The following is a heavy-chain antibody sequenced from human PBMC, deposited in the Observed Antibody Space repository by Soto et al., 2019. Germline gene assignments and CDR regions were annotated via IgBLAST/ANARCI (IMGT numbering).Heavy chain of an antibody. CDR1: GFTFSSYA. D-gene: IGHD6-19*01. CDR2: ISYDGSNK. V-gene: IGHV3-30-3*01. J-gene: IGHJ6*02. CDR3: ARDLWAPYSSGWARYYYYYYGMDV. Sequence: QVQLVESGGGVVQPGRSLRLSCAASGFTFSSYAMHWVRQAPGKGLEWVAVISYDGSNKYYADSVKGRFTISRDNSKNTLYLQMNSLRAEDTAVYYCARDLWAPYSSGWARYYYYYYGMDVWGQGTTVTVS.